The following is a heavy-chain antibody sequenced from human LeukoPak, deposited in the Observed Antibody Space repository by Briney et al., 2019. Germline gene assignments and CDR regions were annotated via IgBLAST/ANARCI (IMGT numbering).Heavy chain of an antibody. V-gene: IGHV4-4*02. J-gene: IGHJ4*02. CDR2: IYHSGST. CDR1: GGSISSSNW. Sequence: SETLSLTCAVSGGSISSSNWWSWVRQPPGKGLEWIGEIYHSGSTNYNPSLKSRVTISVDKSKNQFSLKLSSVTAADTAVYYCAKALWSDSGYYGDYWGQGTLVTVSS. CDR3: AKALWSDSGYYGDY. D-gene: IGHD3-22*01.